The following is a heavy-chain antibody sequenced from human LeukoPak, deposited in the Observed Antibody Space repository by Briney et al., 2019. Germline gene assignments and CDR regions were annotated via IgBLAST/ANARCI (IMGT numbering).Heavy chain of an antibody. CDR3: VKDLGRYRNNCFDY. CDR2: INTDGSST. CDR1: GFTFSSYW. Sequence: QAGGSLRLSCAASGFTFSSYWMHWVRQAAGKGLVWVSRINTDGSSTTYADSVKGRFTISRDDSKNTLYLQMNSLRAEDTAVYYCVKDLGRYRNNCFDYWGQGTLVTVSS. J-gene: IGHJ4*02. D-gene: IGHD1-26*01. V-gene: IGHV3-74*01.